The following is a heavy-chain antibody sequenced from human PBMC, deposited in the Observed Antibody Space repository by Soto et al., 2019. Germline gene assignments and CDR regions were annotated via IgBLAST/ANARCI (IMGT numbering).Heavy chain of an antibody. Sequence: ASVKVSCKASGYTFTSYGISWVRQAPGQGLEWMGWISAYNGNTNYAQKLQGRVTMTTDTSTSTAYMELRSLRSDDTAVYCCARYTPKYSSSSHFDYWGQGTLVTVSS. J-gene: IGHJ4*02. D-gene: IGHD6-6*01. V-gene: IGHV1-18*01. CDR1: GYTFTSYG. CDR2: ISAYNGNT. CDR3: ARYTPKYSSSSHFDY.